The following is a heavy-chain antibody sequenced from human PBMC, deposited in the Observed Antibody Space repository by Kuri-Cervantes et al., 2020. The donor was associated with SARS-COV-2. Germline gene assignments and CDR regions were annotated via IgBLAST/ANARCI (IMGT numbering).Heavy chain of an antibody. CDR1: GFTFSSYD. Sequence: GESMMMYCAASGFTFSSYDMPRVRQATGKGLEWFSAIGTAGDTYYPGSVKGRFTISRENAKNSLYLQMNSLRAGDTAVYYCAREAVAGSKWFDPWGQGTLVTVSS. D-gene: IGHD6-19*01. J-gene: IGHJ5*02. CDR2: IGTAGDT. V-gene: IGHV3-13*04. CDR3: AREAVAGSKWFDP.